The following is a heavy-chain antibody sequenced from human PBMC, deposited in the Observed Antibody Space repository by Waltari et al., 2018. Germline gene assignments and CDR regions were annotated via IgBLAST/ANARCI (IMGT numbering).Heavy chain of an antibody. CDR1: GDSISSGSYH. CDR3: ARDLSPPNWLDP. D-gene: IGHD3-3*02. J-gene: IGHJ5*02. Sequence: QLQLQESGPGLVKPSQTLSLTCTVSGDSISSGSYHWSWIRQPAGKGLEWIGRIYTRGSTNYNPSLKSRVTISIDTSRNHFSLKLSSVTAADTAVYYCARDLSPPNWLDPWGQGTLVTVSS. V-gene: IGHV4-61*02. CDR2: IYTRGST.